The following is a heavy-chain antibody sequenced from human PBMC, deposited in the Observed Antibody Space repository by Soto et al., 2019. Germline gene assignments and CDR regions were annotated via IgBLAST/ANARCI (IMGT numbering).Heavy chain of an antibody. Sequence: GGSLRVSCEASGLTGSSNYMNWVRQAPGKGLEWVSVFYSGGSTSYADSVKGRFTISRDVSKNTLYLQMNNLTADDTAVYYCAREPTNNNHYGRDAFDIWGPGTMVTVSS. CDR2: FYSGGST. D-gene: IGHD4-17*01. V-gene: IGHV3-53*01. CDR3: AREPTNNNHYGRDAFDI. CDR1: GLTGSSNY. J-gene: IGHJ3*02.